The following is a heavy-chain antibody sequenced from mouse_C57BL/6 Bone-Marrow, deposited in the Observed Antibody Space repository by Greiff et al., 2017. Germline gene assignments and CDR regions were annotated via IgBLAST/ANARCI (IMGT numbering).Heavy chain of an antibody. J-gene: IGHJ2*01. CDR1: GYTFTDYN. CDR2: INPNNGGT. CDR3: ARSAPTVAFDD. V-gene: IGHV1-18*01. Sequence: VQLQQSGPELVKPGASVKIPCKASGYTFTDYNMDWVKQSHGKSLEWIGDINPNNGGTIYNQKFKGTATLTVDNYSSTAYMELRSLTSEDTAVYYCARSAPTVAFDDWGQGTTLTAAS. D-gene: IGHD1-1*01.